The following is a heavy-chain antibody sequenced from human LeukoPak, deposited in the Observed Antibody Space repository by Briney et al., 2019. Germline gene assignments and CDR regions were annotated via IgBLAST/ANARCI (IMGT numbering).Heavy chain of an antibody. J-gene: IGHJ4*02. CDR1: GGSFSGYY. D-gene: IGHD6-19*01. V-gene: IGHV4-34*01. CDR3: ARYSSGWFDY. Sequence: SETLSLTCAVYGGSFSGYYWSWIRQPPGKGLEWIGEINHSGSTNYNPSLKSRVTISVDTSKNQFSLKLSSVTAADTAVYYCARYSSGWFDYWGQGTLATVSS. CDR2: INHSGST.